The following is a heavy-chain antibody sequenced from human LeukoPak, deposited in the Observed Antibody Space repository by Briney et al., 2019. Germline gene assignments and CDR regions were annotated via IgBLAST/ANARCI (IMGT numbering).Heavy chain of an antibody. CDR2: NSGYNGNT. V-gene: IGHV1-18*01. D-gene: IGHD3-16*01. Sequence: ASVKVSCKASGYTFTSYDINWVRQAPGQGLEWMGWNSGYNGNTNYAQKLQGRVTMTTDTSTSTVYLELRSLRSDDTAVYYCARPRSLMSRDAFDIWGQGTMVTVSS. CDR3: ARPRSLMSRDAFDI. J-gene: IGHJ3*02. CDR1: GYTFTSYD.